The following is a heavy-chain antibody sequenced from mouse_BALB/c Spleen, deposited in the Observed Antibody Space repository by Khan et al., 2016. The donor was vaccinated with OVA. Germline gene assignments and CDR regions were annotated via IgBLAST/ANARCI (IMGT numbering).Heavy chain of an antibody. J-gene: IGHJ2*01. CDR1: GYTLTSYW. CDR3: SRLLINFDY. D-gene: IGHD2-1*01. Sequence: QVQLQQPGAELVNPGASVNLSCKASGYTLTSYWMHWVKQRPGQGLEWIGEINPSNGRTNYNEKFKSKATLTVDKSSSTAYMQISSPTSEDSAVYYCSRLLINFDYWGQCPTLTVSS. CDR2: INPSNGRT. V-gene: IGHV1S81*02.